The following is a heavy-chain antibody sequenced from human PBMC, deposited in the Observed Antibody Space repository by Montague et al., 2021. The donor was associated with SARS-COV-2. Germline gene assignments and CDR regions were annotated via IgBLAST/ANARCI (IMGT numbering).Heavy chain of an antibody. V-gene: IGHV4-39*01. CDR2: IYYSGST. CDR1: GGSIGSSSYY. J-gene: IGHJ3*02. D-gene: IGHD3-22*01. Sequence: SETLSLTCTVSGGSIGSSSYYWGWIRQPPGKGLEWIGSIYYSGSTYYNPSLKSRVTISVDTSKNQFSLKLSSVAAADTAVYYCASPTYYYDSSGSDAFDIWGQGTMVTVSS. CDR3: ASPTYYYDSSGSDAFDI.